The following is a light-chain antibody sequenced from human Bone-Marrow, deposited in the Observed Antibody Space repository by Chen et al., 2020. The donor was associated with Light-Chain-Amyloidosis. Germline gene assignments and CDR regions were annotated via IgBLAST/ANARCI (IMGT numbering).Light chain of an antibody. J-gene: IGLJ1*01. V-gene: IGLV2-14*01. CDR3: SSYTITNTLV. CDR2: EVT. Sequence: QSALPQPAPVSGSPGPPITISCPGTSSDVGGDNHVSWYQQHPDKAPKRMIDEVTNRPSWVPDRFSGSKSDNTASLTISVLQTEDEADYFCSSYTITNTLVFGSGTRVTVL. CDR1: SSDVGGDNH.